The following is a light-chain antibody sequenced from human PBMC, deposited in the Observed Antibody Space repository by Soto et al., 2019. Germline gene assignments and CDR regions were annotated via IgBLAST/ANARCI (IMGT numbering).Light chain of an antibody. CDR3: AAWDDSLNAVL. CDR2: GAT. CDR1: SSNIGAGYD. J-gene: IGLJ2*01. V-gene: IGLV1-40*01. Sequence: QSVLTQPPSVSGAPGQRVTISCTGSSSNIGAGYDVHWYQQLPGTAPKHLIYGATHRPSGVPERFSGSRSGSSASLGITGLQSEDEADYYCAAWDDSLNAVLFGGGTKVTVL.